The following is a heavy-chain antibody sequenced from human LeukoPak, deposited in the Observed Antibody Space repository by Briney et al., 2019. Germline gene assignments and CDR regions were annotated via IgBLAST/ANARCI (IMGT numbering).Heavy chain of an antibody. CDR1: GGSFSGYY. Sequence: SETLSLTCAVYGGSFSGYYWSWIRQPPGKGLEWIGSIYYSGSTYYNPSLKSRVTISVDTSKNQFSLKLSSVTAADTAVYYCARDDSGSYPFQHWGQGTLVTVSS. D-gene: IGHD1-26*01. V-gene: IGHV4-34*01. J-gene: IGHJ1*01. CDR3: ARDDSGSYPFQH. CDR2: IYYSGST.